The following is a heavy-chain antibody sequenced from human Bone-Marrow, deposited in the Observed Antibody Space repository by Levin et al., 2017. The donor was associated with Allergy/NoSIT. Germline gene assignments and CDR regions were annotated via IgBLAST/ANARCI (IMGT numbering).Heavy chain of an antibody. V-gene: IGHV3-23*01. CDR1: GFRFDDHA. CDR2: SSGRGENT. CDR3: AKDSTMEITRDWHFDL. D-gene: IGHD7-27*01. Sequence: QTGGSLRLSCEGSGFRFDDHAMHWVRQAPGKGPEWVSGSSGRGENTYYADSVKGRFIMSRDNSKNTVSLQMSRLRDDDTAVYYCAKDSTMEITRDWHFDLWGRGTLVSVTS. J-gene: IGHJ2*01.